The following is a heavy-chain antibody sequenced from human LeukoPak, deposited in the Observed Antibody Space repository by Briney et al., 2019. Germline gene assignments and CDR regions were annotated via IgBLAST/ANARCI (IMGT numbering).Heavy chain of an antibody. Sequence: GGSLRLSCRGYGFIFGDHAMSWVRRPPGKGLEWVGFIRSRAYGATTEYAASVEGRFIISRDDSKGIAYLEMNSLEIDDTALYYCARGPILLWIHNGMDVWGQGTTVIVSS. CDR1: GFIFGDHA. CDR2: IRSRAYGATT. J-gene: IGHJ6*02. CDR3: ARGPILLWIHNGMDV. D-gene: IGHD3-10*01. V-gene: IGHV3-49*04.